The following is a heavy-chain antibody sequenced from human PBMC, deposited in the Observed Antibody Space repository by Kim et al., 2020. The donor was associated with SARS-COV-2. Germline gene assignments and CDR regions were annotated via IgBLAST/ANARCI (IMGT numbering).Heavy chain of an antibody. V-gene: IGHV3-66*04. CDR1: GIPVNINY. CDR3: ARLAGGHGGPADY. D-gene: IGHD2-15*01. CDR2: IYSDGST. Sequence: GGSLRLSCAASGIPVNINYMIWVRQAPGKGLEWVSDIYSDGSTYYLDSVKGRFIISRDISKNTVYLQMNSLRPDDTAAFYCARLAGGHGGPADYWGPGT. J-gene: IGHJ4*02.